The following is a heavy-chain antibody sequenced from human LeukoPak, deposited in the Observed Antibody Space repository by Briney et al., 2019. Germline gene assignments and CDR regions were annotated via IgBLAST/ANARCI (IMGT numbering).Heavy chain of an antibody. Sequence: SETLSLTCTVSGGSISNYYWSWIRQPPGKGLEWIGYISHSGSTNYSPPPKSRVTISLDTSKNQFSLKLSSVTAADTAVYYCAGHHPRNTVDFWGQGTLVTVSS. V-gene: IGHV4-59*08. D-gene: IGHD2/OR15-2a*01. CDR1: GGSISNYY. CDR3: AGHHPRNTVDF. CDR2: ISHSGST. J-gene: IGHJ4*02.